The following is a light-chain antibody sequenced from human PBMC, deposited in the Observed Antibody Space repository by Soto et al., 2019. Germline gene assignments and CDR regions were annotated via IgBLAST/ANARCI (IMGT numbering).Light chain of an antibody. CDR3: ISYTSSSTLV. Sequence: QSALTQPASVSGSLGQSITISCTGTSSDVGGYNYVSWYQQHPGKAPKLMIYEVSNRPSGVSNRFSASKSGNTASLTISGLQAEDEADYYCISYTSSSTLVFGTGTKVTVL. CDR1: SSDVGGYNY. CDR2: EVS. J-gene: IGLJ1*01. V-gene: IGLV2-14*01.